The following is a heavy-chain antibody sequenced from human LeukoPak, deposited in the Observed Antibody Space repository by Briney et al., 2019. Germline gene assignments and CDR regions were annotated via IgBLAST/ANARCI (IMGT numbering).Heavy chain of an antibody. Sequence: GGSLRLSCAASGFTFSSYGMHWVRQAPGKGLEWVAVISYDGSNKYYADSVRGRFTISRDNSKNTLYLQMNSLRAEDTAVYYCARSHYDILTGDPWYFDLWGRGTLVTVSS. CDR1: GFTFSSYG. CDR2: ISYDGSNK. D-gene: IGHD3-9*01. CDR3: ARSHYDILTGDPWYFDL. V-gene: IGHV3-30*03. J-gene: IGHJ2*01.